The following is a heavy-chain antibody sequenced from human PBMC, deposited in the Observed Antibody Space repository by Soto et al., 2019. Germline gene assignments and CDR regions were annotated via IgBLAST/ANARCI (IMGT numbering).Heavy chain of an antibody. J-gene: IGHJ4*02. CDR2: IIPIFGTA. CDR3: ARGWGYDSNDYYYAY. CDR1: GGTFSRHA. D-gene: IGHD3-22*01. V-gene: IGHV1-69*01. Sequence: QVQLVQSGAEVRQPGSSVKVSCKASGGTFSRHAISWVRQAPGQGLEWMGGIIPIFGTANHAQKFQGRVTIIADDSTSTVYMELSSLRSEDTAMYYCARGWGYDSNDYYYAYWGQGTLVIVSS.